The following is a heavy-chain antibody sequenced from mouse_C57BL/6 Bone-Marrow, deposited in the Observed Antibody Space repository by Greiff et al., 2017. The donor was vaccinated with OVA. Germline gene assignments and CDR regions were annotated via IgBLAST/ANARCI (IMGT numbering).Heavy chain of an antibody. CDR3: VRRDDGYWYFDV. Sequence: EADGGLVQPKGSLKLSCAASGFSFTTYAMNWVRPAPGKGLEWVARIRSKSNNYATYYADSVKDRFTISRDDSESMLYLQMNNLKTEDTAMYYCVRRDDGYWYFDVWGTGTTVTVSS. CDR1: GFSFTTYA. D-gene: IGHD2-3*01. V-gene: IGHV10-1*01. J-gene: IGHJ1*03. CDR2: IRSKSNNYAT.